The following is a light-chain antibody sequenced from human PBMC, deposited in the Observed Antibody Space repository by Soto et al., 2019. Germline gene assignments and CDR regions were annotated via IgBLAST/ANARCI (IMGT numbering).Light chain of an antibody. Sequence: QPVLTQPPSVSAAPGQKVTISCSGSSSNIGNNYVSWYQQLPGTAPKFLIYDDYKRPSGIPDRFSGSKSGTSATLVITGLQTGDEADYYCGTWDTSLYTVVFGGGTQLTVL. J-gene: IGLJ2*01. CDR3: GTWDTSLYTVV. CDR1: SSNIGNNY. CDR2: DDY. V-gene: IGLV1-51*01.